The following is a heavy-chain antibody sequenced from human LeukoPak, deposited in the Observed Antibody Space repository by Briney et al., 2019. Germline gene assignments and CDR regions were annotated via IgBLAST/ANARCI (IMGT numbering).Heavy chain of an antibody. J-gene: IGHJ4*02. CDR3: ATCSGGSCYQPIDY. V-gene: IGHV3-23*01. D-gene: IGHD2-15*01. CDR2: ISGSGDST. CDR1: GFTFSSYA. Sequence: PGGSLRLSCAASGFTFSSYALSWVRQAPGKGLEWVSAISGSGDSTYYAASVKGRFTISRDNSKNTLYLQMNSLRAEDTAIYYCATCSGGSCYQPIDYWGQGTLVTVSS.